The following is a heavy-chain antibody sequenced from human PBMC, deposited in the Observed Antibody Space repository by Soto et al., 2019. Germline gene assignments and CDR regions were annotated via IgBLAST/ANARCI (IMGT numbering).Heavy chain of an antibody. Sequence: GGSLRLSCAASGFTFSSYAMSWVRQAPGKGLEWVSAISGSGGSTYYADSVKGRFTISRDNSKNTLYLQMNSLRAEDTAVYYCAKEGEDIVVVPAAPRARFFDYWGQGTLVTVSS. CDR3: AKEGEDIVVVPAAPRARFFDY. D-gene: IGHD2-2*01. CDR2: ISGSGGST. V-gene: IGHV3-23*01. CDR1: GFTFSSYA. J-gene: IGHJ4*02.